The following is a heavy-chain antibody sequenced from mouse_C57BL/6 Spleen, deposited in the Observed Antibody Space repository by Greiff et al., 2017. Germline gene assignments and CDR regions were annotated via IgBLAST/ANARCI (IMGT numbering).Heavy chain of an antibody. CDR2: FYPGSGSI. V-gene: IGHV1-62-2*01. Sequence: QVQLQQSGAELVKPGASVKLSCKASGYTFTEYYIHWVKQRPGQGLEWIGWFYPGSGSIKYNEKFKDKATLTADKSSSTGYMVLSSLTSEDSAVYFCARDEGSPYYGSSYCLDYWGQGTTLTVSS. D-gene: IGHD1-1*01. J-gene: IGHJ2*01. CDR1: GYTFTEYY. CDR3: ARDEGSPYYGSSYCLDY.